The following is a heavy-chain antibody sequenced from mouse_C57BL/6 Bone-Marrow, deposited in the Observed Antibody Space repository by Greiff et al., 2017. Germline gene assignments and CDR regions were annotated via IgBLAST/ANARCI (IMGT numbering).Heavy chain of an antibody. CDR3: AREKTARDYYAMDY. J-gene: IGHJ4*01. CDR2: IYPRSGNT. CDR1: GYTFTSYG. V-gene: IGHV1-81*01. D-gene: IGHD3-2*01. Sequence: VQLQQSGAELARPGASVKLSCKASGYTFTSYGISWVKQRNGQGLEWIGEIYPRSGNTYYNEKFKGKATLTADKSSSTAYMELRSLTSEDSAVYFCAREKTARDYYAMDYWGQGTSVTVSS.